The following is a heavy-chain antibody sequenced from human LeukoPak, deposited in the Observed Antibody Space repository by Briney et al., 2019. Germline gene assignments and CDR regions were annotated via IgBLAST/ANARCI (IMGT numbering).Heavy chain of an antibody. CDR3: ASVEDSSGSSDY. CDR1: GFTFSRYS. D-gene: IGHD3-22*01. CDR2: ISISSNYI. V-gene: IGHV3-21*01. J-gene: IGHJ4*02. Sequence: GGSLRLSCAASGFTFSRYSMNWVRQAPGKGPEWVSSISISSNYIYYADSVKGRFTISRDNAKNSLYLQMNSLRAEDTAVYYCASVEDSSGSSDYWGQGTLVTVSS.